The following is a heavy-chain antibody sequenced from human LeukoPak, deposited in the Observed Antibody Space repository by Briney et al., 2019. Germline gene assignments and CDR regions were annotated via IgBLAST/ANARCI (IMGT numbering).Heavy chain of an antibody. J-gene: IGHJ6*03. CDR1: GGSFSGYY. D-gene: IGHD3-22*01. CDR2: IIHSGST. V-gene: IGHV4-34*01. CDR3: ARGPVLKNSSGYYRYYYYMDV. Sequence: SEILSLTCVVYGGSFSGYYWNWIRQPPGKGLEWIGEIIHSGSTNYNPSLKSRVTISVDTSKNRFSLKLSSVTAADTAVYYCARGPVLKNSSGYYRYYYYMDVWGKGTTVTVSS.